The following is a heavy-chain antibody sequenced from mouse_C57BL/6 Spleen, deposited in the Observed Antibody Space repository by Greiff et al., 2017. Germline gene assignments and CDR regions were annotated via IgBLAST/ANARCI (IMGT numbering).Heavy chain of an antibody. Sequence: EVKVVESGGGLVQPGGSLKLSCAASGFTFSDYYMYWVRQTPEKRLEWVAYISNGGGSTYYPDTVKGRFTISRDNAKNTLYLQMSRLKSEDTAMYYCARSLYDYDDGYYAMDYWGQGTSVTVSS. CDR3: ARSLYDYDDGYYAMDY. V-gene: IGHV5-12*01. J-gene: IGHJ4*01. CDR1: GFTFSDYY. CDR2: ISNGGGST. D-gene: IGHD2-4*01.